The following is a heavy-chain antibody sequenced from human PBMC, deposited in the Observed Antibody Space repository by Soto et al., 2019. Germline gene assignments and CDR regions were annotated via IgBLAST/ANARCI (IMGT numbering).Heavy chain of an antibody. D-gene: IGHD1-7*01. Sequence: GGSLRLSCAASGFTFSSSWMHWVRQAPGKGLVWVSRINSDGSSTNYADSVKGRFTISRDNAKNTLYLQMNGLRAEDTAVYYCAKDMGTKTPTHQHVYWGQGTLVTVSS. CDR3: AKDMGTKTPTHQHVY. V-gene: IGHV3-74*01. CDR2: INSDGSST. CDR1: GFTFSSSW. J-gene: IGHJ4*02.